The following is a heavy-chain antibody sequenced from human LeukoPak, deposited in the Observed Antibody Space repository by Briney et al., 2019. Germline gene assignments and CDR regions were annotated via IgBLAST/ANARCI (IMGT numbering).Heavy chain of an antibody. J-gene: IGHJ3*02. CDR3: ARGRGIYSYGLKDAFDI. CDR2: INHSGST. CDR1: GGSFSGYY. Sequence: SETLSLTCAVYGGSFSGYYWSWIRQPPGKGLEWIGEINHSGSTNYIPSLKSRVTISVDTSKNQFSLKLSSVTAADTAVYYCARGRGIYSYGLKDAFDIWGQGTMVTVSS. D-gene: IGHD5-18*01. V-gene: IGHV4-34*01.